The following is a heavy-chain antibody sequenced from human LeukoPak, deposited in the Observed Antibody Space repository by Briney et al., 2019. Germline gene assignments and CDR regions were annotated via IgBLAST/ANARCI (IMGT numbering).Heavy chain of an antibody. V-gene: IGHV3-66*01. Sequence: GGSLRLSCAASGFTVSSNYMSWVRQAPGKGLEWVSVIYSGGSTYYADSVKGRFTISRDNSKNTLYLQMNSLRAEDTAVYYCARDARRDEQGFDYWGQGTLVTVSS. CDR1: GFTVSSNY. D-gene: IGHD6-13*01. J-gene: IGHJ4*02. CDR3: ARDARRDEQGFDY. CDR2: IYSGGST.